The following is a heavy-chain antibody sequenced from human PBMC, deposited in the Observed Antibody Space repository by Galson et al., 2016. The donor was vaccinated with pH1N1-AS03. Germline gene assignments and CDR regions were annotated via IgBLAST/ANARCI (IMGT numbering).Heavy chain of an antibody. Sequence: SLTCSVSGASVSHYASYWGWIRQAPGKGLEWIATVSARGTTYHNPTLDSRLTISLDTSKNHFSLTLTSVPAADTAMYYCARDRRDCSGGSCSQDGWFDPWGQGTLVVVSS. CDR2: VSARGTT. V-gene: IGHV4-39*07. D-gene: IGHD2-15*01. CDR3: ARDRRDCSGGSCSQDGWFDP. CDR1: GASVSHYASY. J-gene: IGHJ5*02.